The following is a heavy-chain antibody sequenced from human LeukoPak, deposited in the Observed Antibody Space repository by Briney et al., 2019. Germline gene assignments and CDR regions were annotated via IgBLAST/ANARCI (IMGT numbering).Heavy chain of an antibody. J-gene: IGHJ4*02. CDR2: ITGGGVGT. Sequence: GRSLRLSCAASGFTFSSYTMSWVRQAPGKGLEWVSAITGGGVGTYYADSVKGRFTISRDNSRNTLYLQMNSLRADDTAVYYCAKSEDFDYWGQGTLVTVSS. CDR3: AKSEDFDY. V-gene: IGHV3-23*01. CDR1: GFTFSSYT.